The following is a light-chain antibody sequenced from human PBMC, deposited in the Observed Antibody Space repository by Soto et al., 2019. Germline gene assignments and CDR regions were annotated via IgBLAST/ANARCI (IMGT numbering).Light chain of an antibody. CDR1: QSVSSN. CDR2: GAS. J-gene: IGKJ1*01. V-gene: IGKV3-15*01. CDR3: QQYGSPTWT. Sequence: EIVMTQSPATLSVSPGERATLSCRASQSVSSNLAWYQQKPGQAPRLLIYGASTRATGIPARSSGSGSGTDFTLTISRLEPEDFAVYYCQQYGSPTWTFGQGTKVDIK.